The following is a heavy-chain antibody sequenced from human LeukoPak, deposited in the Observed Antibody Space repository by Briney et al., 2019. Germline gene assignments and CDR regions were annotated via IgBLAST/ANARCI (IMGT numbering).Heavy chain of an antibody. Sequence: GGSLRLSCAASGFTFSSYWMHGVRQAPGKGLVWVSRINSDGSSTSYADSVKGRFTISRDNAKNTLYLQMNSLRAEDTAVYYCARMWLRNDAFDIWGQGTMVTVSS. CDR1: GFTFSSYW. CDR2: INSDGSST. D-gene: IGHD2-21*01. CDR3: ARMWLRNDAFDI. J-gene: IGHJ3*02. V-gene: IGHV3-74*01.